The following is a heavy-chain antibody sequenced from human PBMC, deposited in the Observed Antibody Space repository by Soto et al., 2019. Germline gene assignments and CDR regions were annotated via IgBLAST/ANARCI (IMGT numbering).Heavy chain of an antibody. D-gene: IGHD6-19*01. CDR2: ISGSGGST. V-gene: IGHV3-23*01. J-gene: IGHJ4*02. CDR1: GVTFCSNE. Sequence: WGSPRLCCAASGVTFCSNEMSWVRQAPGKGLEWVSTISGSGGSTYYADSVKGRLTISRDNSKNTLYLQVNSLRAEDTAVYYCATPPYWFNSGWYVGFDYWGQGTLVTVSS. CDR3: ATPPYWFNSGWYVGFDY.